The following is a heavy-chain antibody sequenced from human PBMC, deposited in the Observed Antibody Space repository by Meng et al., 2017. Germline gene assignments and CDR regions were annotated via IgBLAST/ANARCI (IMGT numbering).Heavy chain of an antibody. CDR1: GYTFTSYG. Sequence: QVQPCELGSKVKKPRHSVKVSFQASGYTFTSYGISWVRQAPGKGLEWMGWISAYNGNTNYAQKLQGRVTITADKSTSTAYMELSSLRSEDTAVYYCARGVGYGGNSLYFDYWGQGTLVTVSS. CDR2: ISAYNGNT. J-gene: IGHJ4*02. CDR3: ARGVGYGGNSLYFDY. V-gene: IGHV1-18*01. D-gene: IGHD4-23*01.